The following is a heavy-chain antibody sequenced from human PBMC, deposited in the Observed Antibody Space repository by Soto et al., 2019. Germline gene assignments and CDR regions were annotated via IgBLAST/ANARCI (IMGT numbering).Heavy chain of an antibody. V-gene: IGHV4-34*01. CDR2: INHSGST. J-gene: IGHJ6*02. Sequence: SETLSLTCAVYGGSFIGYYWSWIRQPPGSGLEWIGEINHSGSTNYNPSLKSRVTISVDTSKNQFSLKLSSVTAADTAVYYCARGGSGSGSYLAVYYYYGMDVWGQGTTVT. D-gene: IGHD3-10*01. CDR3: ARGGSGSGSYLAVYYYYGMDV. CDR1: GGSFIGYY.